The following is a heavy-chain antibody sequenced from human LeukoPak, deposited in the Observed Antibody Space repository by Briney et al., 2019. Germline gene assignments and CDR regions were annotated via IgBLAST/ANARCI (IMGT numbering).Heavy chain of an antibody. CDR3: ARHDGAYDSSGYIWGAFDI. J-gene: IGHJ3*02. CDR2: INHSGST. CDR1: GGSFSGYY. Sequence: SETLSLTCAVYGGSFSGYYWSWIRQPPGKGLEWIGEINHSGSTNYNPSLKSRVTISVDTSKNQFSLKLSSATAADTAVYYCARHDGAYDSSGYIWGAFDIWGQGTMVTVSS. D-gene: IGHD3-22*01. V-gene: IGHV4-34*01.